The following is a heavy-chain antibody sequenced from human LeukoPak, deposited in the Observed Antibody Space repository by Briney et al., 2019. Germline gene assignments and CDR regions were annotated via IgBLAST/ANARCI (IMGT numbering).Heavy chain of an antibody. CDR2: IKQDGSEI. CDR3: AREGAADSLED. J-gene: IGHJ4*02. Sequence: GGSLRLSCAASGFTFSTYWMSWVRQAPGKGLEWVANIKQDGSEIYYVDSVRGRFTISRDNIKNSLYLEMNSLRAEDTAVYYCAREGAADSLEDWGQGTLVTVSS. D-gene: IGHD6-13*01. V-gene: IGHV3-7*01. CDR1: GFTFSTYW.